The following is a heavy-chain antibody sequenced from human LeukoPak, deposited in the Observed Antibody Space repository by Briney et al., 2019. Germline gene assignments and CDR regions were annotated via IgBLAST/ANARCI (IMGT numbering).Heavy chain of an antibody. V-gene: IGHV4-30-4*07. Sequence: SETLSLTCAVSGGSISSGGYSWSWIRQPPGKGLEWIGYIYYSGSTYYNPSLKSRVTISVDTSKNQFSLKLSSVTAADTAVYYCAREAAADHWYFDLWGRGTLVTVSS. CDR1: GGSISSGGYS. J-gene: IGHJ2*01. CDR2: IYYSGST. CDR3: AREAAADHWYFDL. D-gene: IGHD6-13*01.